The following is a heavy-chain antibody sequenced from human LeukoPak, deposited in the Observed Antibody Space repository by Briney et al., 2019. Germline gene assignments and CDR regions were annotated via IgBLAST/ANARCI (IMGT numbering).Heavy chain of an antibody. CDR1: GDSVSSNSAA. D-gene: IGHD6-13*01. CDR3: AREPLDSSSWYTHFDY. J-gene: IGHJ4*02. Sequence: PSQTLSLTCAISGDSVSSNSAAWSWIRQSPSRGLEWLGRTYYRSKWYNDYAVSVKSRITINPDTSKNQFSLQLNSVTPEDTAVYYCAREPLDSSSWYTHFDYWGQGTLVTVSS. V-gene: IGHV6-1*01. CDR2: TYYRSKWYN.